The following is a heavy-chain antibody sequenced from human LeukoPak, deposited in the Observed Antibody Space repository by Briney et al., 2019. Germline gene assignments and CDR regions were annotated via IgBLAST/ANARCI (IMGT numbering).Heavy chain of an antibody. J-gene: IGHJ5*02. CDR1: GYSISSGYY. Sequence: PSETLSLTCTVSGYSISSGYYWGWIRQPPGKGLEWIGNIYYSGSTYYNPSLKSRVTISVDTSKNQFSLKLSSVTAADTAVYYCARRYYYDSSGYYSRTSNWFDPWGQGTLVTVSS. V-gene: IGHV4-38-2*02. CDR2: IYYSGST. D-gene: IGHD3-22*01. CDR3: ARRYYYDSSGYYSRTSNWFDP.